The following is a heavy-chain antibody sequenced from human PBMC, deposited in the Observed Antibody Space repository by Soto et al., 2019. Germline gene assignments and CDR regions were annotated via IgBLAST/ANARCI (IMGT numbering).Heavy chain of an antibody. Sequence: ASVKVSCKFSGYTLTELSMHWVRQAPGKGLEWMGGFDPEDGETIYAQKFQGRVTMTEDTSTDTAYMELSSLRSDDTSVYYCATAEEEWDSNYRYCVDYWGQGPLVTVSS. J-gene: IGHJ4*02. CDR2: FDPEDGET. D-gene: IGHD4-4*01. CDR3: ATAEEEWDSNYRYCVDY. V-gene: IGHV1-24*01. CDR1: GYTLTELS.